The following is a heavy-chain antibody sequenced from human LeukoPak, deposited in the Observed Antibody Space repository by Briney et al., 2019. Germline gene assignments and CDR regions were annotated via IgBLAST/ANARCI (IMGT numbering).Heavy chain of an antibody. J-gene: IGHJ4*02. CDR2: IYYSGST. CDR1: GGSINSSTYY. V-gene: IGHV4-39*01. Sequence: SETLSLTCTVPGGSINSSTYYWGWIRQPPGKGLEWIGSIYYSGSTYYNPSLKSRVTISVDTSKNQFSLRLSSVTAADTALYYCARSYRTYYFDSWGQGTLVTVSS. CDR3: ARSYRTYYFDS. D-gene: IGHD5-12*01.